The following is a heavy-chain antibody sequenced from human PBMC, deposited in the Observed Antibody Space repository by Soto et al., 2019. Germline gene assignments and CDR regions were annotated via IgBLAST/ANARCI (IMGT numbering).Heavy chain of an antibody. CDR3: ARVLALYDILTGYYSRPYYGMDV. Sequence: SETLSLTCTVSGGSISSYYWSWIRQPPGKGLEWIGYIYYSGSTNYNPSLKSRVTISVDTSKNQFSLKLSPVTAADTAVYYCARVLALYDILTGYYSRPYYGMDVWGQGTTVTVSS. CDR2: IYYSGST. CDR1: GGSISSYY. J-gene: IGHJ6*02. D-gene: IGHD3-9*01. V-gene: IGHV4-59*01.